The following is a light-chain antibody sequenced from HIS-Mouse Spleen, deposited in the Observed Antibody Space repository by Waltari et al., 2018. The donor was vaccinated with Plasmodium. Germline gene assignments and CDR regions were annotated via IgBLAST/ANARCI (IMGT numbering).Light chain of an antibody. Sequence: PGERVTLSCRASQSVSSSYLTWYQHKPGQAPRLLIYGASTRATSIPARFSGSGSGTDFTLTISSLQPEDFAVYYCQQDYNLPLTFGGGTKVEIK. J-gene: IGKJ4*01. CDR3: QQDYNLPLT. V-gene: IGKV3D-7*01. CDR2: GAS. CDR1: QSVSSSY.